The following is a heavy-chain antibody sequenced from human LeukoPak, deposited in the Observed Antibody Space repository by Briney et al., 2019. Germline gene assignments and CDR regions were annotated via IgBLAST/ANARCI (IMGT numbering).Heavy chain of an antibody. V-gene: IGHV5-51*01. Sequence: GESLKISCKGSGYSFTSYWIGWVRQMPGKGLEWMGIIYPGDSDTNYSPSFQGHVTISADKSISTAYLQWSSLKASDTAMYYCARQKDGSGSYSSFDYWGQGTLVTVSS. CDR3: ARQKDGSGSYSSFDY. J-gene: IGHJ4*02. CDR1: GYSFTSYW. CDR2: IYPGDSDT. D-gene: IGHD3-10*01.